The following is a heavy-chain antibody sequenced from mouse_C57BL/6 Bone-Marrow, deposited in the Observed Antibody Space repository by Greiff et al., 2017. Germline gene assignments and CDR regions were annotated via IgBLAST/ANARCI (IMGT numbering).Heavy chain of an antibody. V-gene: IGHV1-69*01. CDR1: GYTFTSYW. D-gene: IGHD3-1*01. J-gene: IGHJ2*01. Sequence: VQLQQPGAELVMPGASVKLSCKASGYTFTSYWMHWVKQRPGQGLEWIGEIDPSDSYTNYNQKFKGKSTLTVDKSSSTAYMQLSSLTSEDSAVYYYARSSYEVYFDYWGQGTTLTVSS. CDR2: IDPSDSYT. CDR3: ARSSYEVYFDY.